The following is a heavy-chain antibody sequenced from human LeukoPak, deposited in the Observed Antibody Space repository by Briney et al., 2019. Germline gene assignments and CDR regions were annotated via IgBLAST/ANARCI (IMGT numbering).Heavy chain of an antibody. CDR2: IIPIFGTA. Sequence: GASVKVSCKASGGTFSSYAISWVRQAPGQGLEWMGGIIPIFGTANYAQKFQGGVTITTDESTSTAYMELSSLRSEDTAVYYCAREGRYCSGGSCYESYFDYWGQGTLVTVSS. V-gene: IGHV1-69*05. CDR1: GGTFSSYA. J-gene: IGHJ4*02. CDR3: AREGRYCSGGSCYESYFDY. D-gene: IGHD2-15*01.